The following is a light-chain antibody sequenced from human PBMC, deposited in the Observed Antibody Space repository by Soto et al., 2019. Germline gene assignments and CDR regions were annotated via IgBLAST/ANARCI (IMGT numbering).Light chain of an antibody. CDR2: DVS. CDR3: SSYTSGSTSYV. CDR1: SSDIGGYDY. J-gene: IGLJ1*01. V-gene: IGLV2-14*03. Sequence: QSALTQPASVSGSPGQSITISCTGTSSDIGGYDYVSWYQHHPDKAPKFLIFDVSNRPSGVSNRFSGSKSGNTASLTISGLQAEDEADYYCSSYTSGSTSYVFGTGTKLTVL.